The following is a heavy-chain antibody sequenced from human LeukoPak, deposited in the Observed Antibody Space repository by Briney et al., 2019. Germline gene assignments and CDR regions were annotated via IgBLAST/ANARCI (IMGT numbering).Heavy chain of an antibody. D-gene: IGHD6-19*01. V-gene: IGHV1-24*01. CDR1: GYTLTELS. J-gene: IGHJ4*02. CDR3: AAPAVADRYYFDY. Sequence: ASVKVSFKVSGYTLTELSMYWVRQAPGKGLEWMGGFDPEDGETIYAQKFQGRVTMTEDTSTDTAYMDLSSLRSEDTAFYYCAAPAVADRYYFDYWGQGTLVTVSS. CDR2: FDPEDGET.